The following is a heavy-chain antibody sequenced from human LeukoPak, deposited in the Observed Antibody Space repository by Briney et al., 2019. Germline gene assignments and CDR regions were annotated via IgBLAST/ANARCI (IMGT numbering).Heavy chain of an antibody. V-gene: IGHV3-66*01. Sequence: TGGSLRLSCAASGFTVSSNYMSWVRQAPGKGLEWVSVIYSGGSTYYADSVKGRFTISRDNSKNTLYLQMNSLRAEDTAVYYCARDPDDYPGVAFDIWGQGTMVTVSS. J-gene: IGHJ3*02. CDR2: IYSGGST. D-gene: IGHD4-11*01. CDR3: ARDPDDYPGVAFDI. CDR1: GFTVSSNY.